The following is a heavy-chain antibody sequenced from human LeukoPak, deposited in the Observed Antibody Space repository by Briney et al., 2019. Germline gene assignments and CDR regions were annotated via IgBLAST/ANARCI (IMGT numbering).Heavy chain of an antibody. CDR3: ARDRDTSGRYYYYMDV. Sequence: SETLSLTCTVSGGSVSSGTDYWNWIRQPPGKGLEWIGYIYHSGGTNYNPSLKSRVTILVDTSKNQISLKLSSVTAADTAVYYCARDRDTSGRYYYYMDVWDKGTTVTVSS. CDR1: GGSVSSGTDY. J-gene: IGHJ6*03. D-gene: IGHD3-22*01. CDR2: IYHSGGT. V-gene: IGHV4-61*01.